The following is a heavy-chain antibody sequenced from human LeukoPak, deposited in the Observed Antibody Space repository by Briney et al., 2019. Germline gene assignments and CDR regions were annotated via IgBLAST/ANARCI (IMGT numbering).Heavy chain of an antibody. CDR3: ARGLGYCSSTSCTPVDY. CDR1: GFTFSSYA. D-gene: IGHD2-2*01. J-gene: IGHJ4*02. Sequence: GGSLRPSCAASGFTFSSYAMHWVRQAPGKGLEYVSAISSNGGSTYYANSVKGRFTISRDNSKNTLYLQMNSLRAEDTAVYYCARGLGYCSSTSCTPVDYWGQGTLVTVSS. V-gene: IGHV3-64*01. CDR2: ISSNGGST.